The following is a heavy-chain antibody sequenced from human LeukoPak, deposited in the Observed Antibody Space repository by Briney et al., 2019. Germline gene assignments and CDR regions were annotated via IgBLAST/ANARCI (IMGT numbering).Heavy chain of an antibody. J-gene: IGHJ3*02. CDR3: AKDKTYYYDSSSAFDI. D-gene: IGHD3-22*01. CDR1: GFTFDDYA. CDR2: ISWNSGNI. V-gene: IGHV3-9*01. Sequence: GGSLRLSCVASGFTFDDYAMHWVRQAPGRGLEWVSGISWNSGNIGYVDSVKGRFTISRDNAKNSLYLQMNSLRAEDTALYYCAKDKTYYYDSSSAFDIWGQGTMVTVSS.